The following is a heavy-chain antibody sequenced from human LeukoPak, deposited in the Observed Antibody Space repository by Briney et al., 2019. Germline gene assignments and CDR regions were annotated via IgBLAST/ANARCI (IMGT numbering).Heavy chain of an antibody. CDR1: GYSISSDYY. CDR2: IYYSGST. D-gene: IGHD2-15*01. Sequence: SETLSLTCAVSGYSISSDYYWGWIRQPPGKGLEWIGSIYYSGSTYYNPSLKSRVTISVDTSKNQFSLKLSSVTAADTAVYYCARQERMLLHFDYWGQGTLVTVSS. CDR3: ARQERMLLHFDY. J-gene: IGHJ4*02. V-gene: IGHV4-38-2*01.